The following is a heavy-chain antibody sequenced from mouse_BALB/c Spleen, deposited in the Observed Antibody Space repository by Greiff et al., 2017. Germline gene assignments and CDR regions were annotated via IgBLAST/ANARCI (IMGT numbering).Heavy chain of an antibody. CDR2: ISSGSSTI. CDR3: AREEYGNWYFDV. D-gene: IGHD2-10*02. Sequence: EVKLVESGGGLVQPGGSRKLSCAASGFTFSSFGMHWVRQAPEKGLEWVAYISSGSSTIYYADTVKGRFTISRDNPKNTLFLQMTSLRSEDTAMYDCAREEYGNWYFDVWGAGTTVTVSS. V-gene: IGHV5-17*02. CDR1: GFTFSSFG. J-gene: IGHJ1*01.